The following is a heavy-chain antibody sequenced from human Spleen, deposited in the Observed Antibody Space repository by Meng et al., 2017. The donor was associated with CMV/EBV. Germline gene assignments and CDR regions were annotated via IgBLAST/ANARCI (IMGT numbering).Heavy chain of an antibody. J-gene: IGHJ4*02. CDR1: GYTFTVYY. D-gene: IGHD4-23*01. V-gene: IGHV1-8*03. Sequence: ASVKVSCKASGYTFTVYYMHWVRQAPGQGLGWMAWMNPNSGNTGFAQKFQGRVTITTDESTSTAYMELSSLRSEDTAVYYCASLYGGNSGVDYWGQGTLVTVSS. CDR3: ASLYGGNSGVDY. CDR2: MNPNSGNT.